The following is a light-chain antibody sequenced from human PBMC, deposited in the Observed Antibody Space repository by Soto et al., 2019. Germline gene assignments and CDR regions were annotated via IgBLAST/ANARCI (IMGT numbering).Light chain of an antibody. V-gene: IGKV3-15*01. J-gene: IGKJ4*01. Sequence: EIVMTKSPATLSVSPGERATLSCRASQSVSSNLAWYQQKPGQTPKLLIYVASTRATGIPARFSGSGSGTEFDLTISSLQSEDFAVYYCQQYNVWPLTFGGGTKVEFK. CDR1: QSVSSN. CDR2: VAS. CDR3: QQYNVWPLT.